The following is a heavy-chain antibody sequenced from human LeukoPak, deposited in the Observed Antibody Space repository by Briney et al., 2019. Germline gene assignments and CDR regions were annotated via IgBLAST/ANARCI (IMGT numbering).Heavy chain of an antibody. Sequence: PSETLSLTCTVSGGSISSYYWSWIRQPPGKGLEWIGYIYYSGSTNYNPSLKSRVTISVDTSKNQFSLKLSSVTAADTAVYYCARAITMVRGVTPFDYWGQGTLVTVSS. V-gene: IGHV4-59*01. D-gene: IGHD3-10*01. CDR1: GGSISSYY. CDR3: ARAITMVRGVTPFDY. J-gene: IGHJ4*02. CDR2: IYYSGST.